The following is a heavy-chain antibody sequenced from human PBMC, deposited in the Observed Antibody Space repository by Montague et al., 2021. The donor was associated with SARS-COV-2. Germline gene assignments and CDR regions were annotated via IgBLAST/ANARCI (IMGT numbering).Heavy chain of an antibody. D-gene: IGHD3-22*01. CDR3: ARLKRYFDSSGSPSAFDF. J-gene: IGHJ3*01. CDR1: GGSITNNIDY. CDR2: IYYTGNT. V-gene: IGHV4-39*02. Sequence: SETLSLTCTVSGGSITNNIDYWAWIRQPPGKGLEWIGSIYYTGNTYYSPSLKSRVTISVVTSKNHFTLKLSSVTAAETAVYYCARLKRYFDSSGSPSAFDFWGQGTKLTVSS.